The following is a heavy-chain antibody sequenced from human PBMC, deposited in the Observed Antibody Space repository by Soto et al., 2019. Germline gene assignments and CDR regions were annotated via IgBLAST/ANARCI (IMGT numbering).Heavy chain of an antibody. CDR1: GYTFTSNG. Sequence: QVQLVQSGAEVKKPGASVKVSCKASGYTFTSNGISWVRQAPGQGLEWMGWISAYNGNTDYAQKLQGRVTMTTDTSTSTAYMELRSLRSDDTAVYYCARDLAYCGGDCYPIDYWGQGTLVTVSS. D-gene: IGHD2-21*02. J-gene: IGHJ4*02. V-gene: IGHV1-18*01. CDR3: ARDLAYCGGDCYPIDY. CDR2: ISAYNGNT.